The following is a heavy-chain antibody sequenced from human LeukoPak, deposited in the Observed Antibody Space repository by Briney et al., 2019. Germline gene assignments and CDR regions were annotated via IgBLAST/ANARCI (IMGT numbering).Heavy chain of an antibody. CDR1: GGSISSYY. Sequence: KTSETLSLTCTVSGGSISSYYWSWIRQPPGKGLEWIGYIYYSGSTNYNPSLKSRVTISVDTSKNQFSLKLSSVTAADTAVYYCARDRALGSGKYYFDYWGQGTLVTVSA. CDR2: IYYSGST. D-gene: IGHD3-16*01. CDR3: ARDRALGSGKYYFDY. V-gene: IGHV4-59*01. J-gene: IGHJ4*02.